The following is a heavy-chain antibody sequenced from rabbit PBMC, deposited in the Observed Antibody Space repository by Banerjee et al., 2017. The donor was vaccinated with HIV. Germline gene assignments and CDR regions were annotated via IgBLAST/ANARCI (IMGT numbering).Heavy chain of an antibody. CDR3: ARDLAGVIGWNFNL. D-gene: IGHD4-1*01. CDR2: IYTGSSGST. CDR1: GFSFSSSYY. Sequence: QEQLEESGGGLVQPGGSLKLSCKASGFSFSSSYYMCWVRQAPGKGLEWIACIYTGSSGSTYYASWAKGRFTISKTSSTTVTLQMTSLTVADTATYLCARDLAGVIGWNFNLWGQGTLVTVS. J-gene: IGHJ4*01. V-gene: IGHV1S45*01.